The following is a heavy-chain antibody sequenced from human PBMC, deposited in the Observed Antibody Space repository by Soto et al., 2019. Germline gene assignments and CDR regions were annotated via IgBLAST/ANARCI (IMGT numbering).Heavy chain of an antibody. D-gene: IGHD1-26*01. Sequence: PSETLSLTCAVYGGSFSGYYWSWIRQSPGKGLEWIGEINHSGSTNYNPSLKSRVTISVDTSKNQFSLKLSSVTAADTAVYYCARGFGGGALRPYYYYGMDVWGQGTTVTVSS. CDR1: GGSFSGYY. CDR2: INHSGST. J-gene: IGHJ6*02. V-gene: IGHV4-34*01. CDR3: ARGFGGGALRPYYYYGMDV.